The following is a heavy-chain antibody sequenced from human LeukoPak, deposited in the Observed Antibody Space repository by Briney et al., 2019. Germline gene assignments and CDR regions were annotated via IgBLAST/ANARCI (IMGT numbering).Heavy chain of an antibody. J-gene: IGHJ6*02. Sequence: SETLSLTCTVSGVSMSACYWTWTRQPPGKGLEWIGYIHHSGSTNYNPSLRSRVTISVDTSKNQFSLKLSAVTAADTAVYYCAGDYGGFEGVMDVWGQGITVTVSS. V-gene: IGHV4-59*08. CDR3: AGDYGGFEGVMDV. CDR2: IHHSGST. D-gene: IGHD4-23*01. CDR1: GVSMSACY.